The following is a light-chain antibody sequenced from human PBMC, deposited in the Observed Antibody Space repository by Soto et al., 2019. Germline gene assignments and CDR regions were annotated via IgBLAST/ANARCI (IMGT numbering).Light chain of an antibody. V-gene: IGLV1-51*01. CDR1: SSNIGNNY. J-gene: IGLJ1*01. CDR2: DNN. Sequence: QSVLTQPPSVSAAPGQKVTISCSGSSSNIGNNYVSWYQQLPGTAPKPLIYDNNKRPSGIPDRFSGSKSGTSATLGITGLQTGDEADYYCGTWDSSLSAHYVFGTGTKLTVL. CDR3: GTWDSSLSAHYV.